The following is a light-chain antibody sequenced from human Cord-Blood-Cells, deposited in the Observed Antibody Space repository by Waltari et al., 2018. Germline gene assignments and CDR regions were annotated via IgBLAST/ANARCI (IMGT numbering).Light chain of an antibody. CDR2: AAS. CDR1: QGISSL. CDR3: QQANSFPPT. Sequence: DIHMTYTQSCVSASVRSRISITGRASQGISSLLDWYQQKPGKAPKLLIYAASSLQSGVPSRFSGSGSGTDFTLTISSLQPEDFATYYCQQANSFPPTFGGGTKLEIK. J-gene: IGKJ4*01. V-gene: IGKV1-12*01.